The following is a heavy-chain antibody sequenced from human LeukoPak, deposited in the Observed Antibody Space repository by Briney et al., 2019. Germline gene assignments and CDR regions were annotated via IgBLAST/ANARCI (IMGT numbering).Heavy chain of an antibody. CDR2: IYYSGST. J-gene: IGHJ4*02. CDR3: AGGAGGAHDY. CDR1: GGSISNAAYY. Sequence: SSETLSLTCTVSGGSISNAAYYWSWIRQHPGKGLEWIGYIYYSGSTYYNPSLKSRVTISVDTSKNQFSLKLSSVTAADTAVYYCAGGAGGAHDYWGQGTLVTVSS. D-gene: IGHD3-16*01. V-gene: IGHV4-30-4*08.